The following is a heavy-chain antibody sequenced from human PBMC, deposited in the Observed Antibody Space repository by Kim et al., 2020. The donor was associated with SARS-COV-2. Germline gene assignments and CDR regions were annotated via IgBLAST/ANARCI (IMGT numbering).Heavy chain of an antibody. CDR3: ARGQTMVRGVLHC. Sequence: NPSHQSRVPISVDTSKNQFSLKLSSVTAADTAVYYCARGQTMVRGVLHCWGQGTLVTVSS. V-gene: IGHV4-34*01. D-gene: IGHD3-10*01. J-gene: IGHJ4*02.